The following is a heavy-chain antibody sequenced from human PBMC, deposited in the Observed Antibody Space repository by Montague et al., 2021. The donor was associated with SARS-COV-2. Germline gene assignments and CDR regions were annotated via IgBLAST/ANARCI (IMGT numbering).Heavy chain of an antibody. V-gene: IGHV4-34*01. Sequence: SETLSLTCAVYGGSISSYYWSWIRQPPGKGLEWIGDINHSGSTNYNPSLKSRVTISVDTSKNQFSLKLSSVTAADTAVYYCARHADWHWYDFDYWGQGTLVTVSS. CDR1: GGSISSYY. CDR3: ARHADWHWYDFDY. J-gene: IGHJ4*02. D-gene: IGHD3-9*01. CDR2: INHSGST.